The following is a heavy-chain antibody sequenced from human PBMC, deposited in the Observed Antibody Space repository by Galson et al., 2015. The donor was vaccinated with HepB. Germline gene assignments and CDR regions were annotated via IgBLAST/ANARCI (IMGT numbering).Heavy chain of an antibody. D-gene: IGHD1-26*01. J-gene: IGHJ4*02. CDR3: ARDASPHLMLGATMGY. V-gene: IGHV1-18*04. CDR2: ISAHNGDT. Sequence: SVKVSCKASGYTFTSYGISWVRQAPGQGLEWMGWISAHNGDTNYAQKLQDRFTMTTDTSTSTAYMDLWSLRSDDTAVYYCARDASPHLMLGATMGYWGQGTLVTVSS. CDR1: GYTFTSYG.